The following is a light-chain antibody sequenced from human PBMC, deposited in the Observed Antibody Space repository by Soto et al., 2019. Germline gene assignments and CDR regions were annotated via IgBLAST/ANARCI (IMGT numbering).Light chain of an antibody. CDR1: SSDVGGYNY. Sequence: QSVLTQPASVSGSPGQSITISCTGTSSDVGGYNYVSWYQHHPGKAPKLMIFDVSNRPSGVSNRFSGSKSGNTASLTNSGLHPEDQADYFRRSDPTSNTRQIVFGTGTKLTVL. V-gene: IGLV2-14*03. J-gene: IGLJ1*01. CDR2: DVS. CDR3: RSDPTSNTRQIV.